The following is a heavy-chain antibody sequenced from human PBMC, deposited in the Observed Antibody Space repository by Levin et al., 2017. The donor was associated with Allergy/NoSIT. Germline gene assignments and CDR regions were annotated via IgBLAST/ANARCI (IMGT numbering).Heavy chain of an antibody. D-gene: IGHD6-13*01. CDR3: ARDTTIAAAGEYYFDY. V-gene: IGHV4-59*01. J-gene: IGHJ4*02. Sequence: SETLSLTCTVSGGSISSYYWSWIRQPPGKGLEWIGYIYYSGSTNYNPSLKSRVTISVDTSKNQFSLKLSSVTAADTAVYYCARDTTIAAAGEYYFDYWGQGTLVTVSS. CDR2: IYYSGST. CDR1: GGSISSYY.